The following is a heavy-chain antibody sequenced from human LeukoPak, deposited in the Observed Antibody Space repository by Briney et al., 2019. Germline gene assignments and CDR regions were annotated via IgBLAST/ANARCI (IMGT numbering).Heavy chain of an antibody. J-gene: IGHJ3*01. Sequence: ASETLSLTCTVSGASISSGDYYWSWIRQPPGKGLEWIGSIYYSGSTYYNPSLKSRLSISKDTSKNQFSLNLSSVTAADTAVYYCVGRGTNSGTFDVWGPGTAVTVSS. V-gene: IGHV4-30-4*08. CDR1: GASISSGDYY. D-gene: IGHD1-1*01. CDR3: VGRGTNSGTFDV. CDR2: IYYSGST.